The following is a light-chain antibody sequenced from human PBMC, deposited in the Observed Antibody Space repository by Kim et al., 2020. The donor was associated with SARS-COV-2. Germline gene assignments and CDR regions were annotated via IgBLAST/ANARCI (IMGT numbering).Light chain of an antibody. Sequence: QSALTQPRSVSGSPGQSVTISCTGTSSDVGGYNYVSWYQQRPGKAPKLMIYDISKRPSGVPDRFSGSKSGDTASLTISGLQAEDEDDYYCCSYAGSFSWVFGGGTQLTVL. CDR3: CSYAGSFSWV. CDR1: SSDVGGYNY. J-gene: IGLJ3*02. CDR2: DIS. V-gene: IGLV2-11*01.